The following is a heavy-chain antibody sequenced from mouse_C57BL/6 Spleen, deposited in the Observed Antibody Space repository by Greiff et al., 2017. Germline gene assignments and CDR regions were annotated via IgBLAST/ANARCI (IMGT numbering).Heavy chain of an antibody. J-gene: IGHJ3*01. D-gene: IGHD2-4*01. CDR3: AREYDYARFAY. Sequence: QVQLQQPGAELARPGASMKLSCKASGYTFTSSGISWVKQRPGQGLEWIGEIYPRSGNTNYNEKFKGKATLTADKSSSTAYMELRSLTSEDSAVYSCAREYDYARFAYWGQGTLVTVSA. CDR2: IYPRSGNT. V-gene: IGHV1-81*01. CDR1: GYTFTSSG.